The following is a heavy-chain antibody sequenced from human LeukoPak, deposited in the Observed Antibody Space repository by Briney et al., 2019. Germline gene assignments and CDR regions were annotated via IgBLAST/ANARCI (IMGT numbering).Heavy chain of an antibody. D-gene: IGHD3-3*01. CDR3: ASGGITSFGVRPNKRYSYHHMDV. V-gene: IGHV4-59*01. J-gene: IGHJ6*03. CDR2: VYYSGST. Sequence: PSETLSLTCTVSGGSISSYYWSWIRQPPGKGLEWIGYVYYSGSTNYNPSLKSRVSISVDTSKNQFSLKLNSVTAADTAVYYCASGGITSFGVRPNKRYSYHHMDVWGKGSTVTVSS. CDR1: GGSISSYY.